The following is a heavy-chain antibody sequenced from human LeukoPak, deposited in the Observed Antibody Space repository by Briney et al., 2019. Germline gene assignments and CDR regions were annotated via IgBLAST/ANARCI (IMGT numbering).Heavy chain of an antibody. Sequence: SETLSLTCAVYGGSFSGYYWSWIRQPPGKGLEWIGEINHSGSTNYNPSLKSRVTISVDTSKNQFSLKLSSVTAADTAVYYCARAGTRAYYYGSGKSNWFDPWGQGTLVTVSS. V-gene: IGHV4-34*01. CDR1: GGSFSGYY. J-gene: IGHJ5*02. CDR2: INHSGST. CDR3: ARAGTRAYYYGSGKSNWFDP. D-gene: IGHD3-10*01.